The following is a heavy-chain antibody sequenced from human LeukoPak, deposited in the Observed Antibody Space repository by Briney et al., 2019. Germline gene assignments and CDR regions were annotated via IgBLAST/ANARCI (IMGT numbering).Heavy chain of an antibody. CDR1: GYSFTSYW. CDR2: IDPSDSYT. J-gene: IGHJ4*02. CDR3: ASTSERGYSGYEVEDY. Sequence: GESLKISCKNSGYSFTSYWIGWVRQMPGKGLEWMGRIDPSDSYTNYSPSFQGHVTISADKSISTAYLQWSSLKASDTAMYYCASTSERGYSGYEVEDYWGQGTLVTVSS. D-gene: IGHD5-12*01. V-gene: IGHV5-10-1*01.